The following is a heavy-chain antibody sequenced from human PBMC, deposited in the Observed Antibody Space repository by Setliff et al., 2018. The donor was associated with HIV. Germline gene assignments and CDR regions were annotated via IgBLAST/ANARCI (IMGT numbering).Heavy chain of an antibody. Sequence: LRLSCAASELTFSNYAMTWVRQAPGKGLEWVSSLSGSGGSTYYADSVKGRFTISRDNAKNSVYLQMHSLRVENTAVYYCAAVPWGHSSLIIDHWGQGTPVTVSS. D-gene: IGHD3-16*01. CDR2: LSGSGGST. CDR3: AAVPWGHSSLIIDH. CDR1: ELTFSNYA. V-gene: IGHV3-23*01. J-gene: IGHJ4*02.